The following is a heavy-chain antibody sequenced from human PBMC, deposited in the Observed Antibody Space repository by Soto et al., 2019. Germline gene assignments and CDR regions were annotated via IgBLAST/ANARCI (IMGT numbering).Heavy chain of an antibody. D-gene: IGHD1-26*01. J-gene: IGHJ3*02. CDR3: ARGEQGNAFDI. Sequence: GASVKVSCKASGYTFTSYGISWVRQAPGQGLEWMGWISAYNGNTNYAQKFQGWVTMTRDTSISTAYMELSRLRSDDTAVYYCARGEQGNAFDIWGQGTMVTVSS. CDR1: GYTFTSYG. CDR2: ISAYNGNT. V-gene: IGHV1-18*01.